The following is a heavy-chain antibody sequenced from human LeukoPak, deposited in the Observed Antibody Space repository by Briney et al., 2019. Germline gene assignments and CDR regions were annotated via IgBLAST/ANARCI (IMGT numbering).Heavy chain of an antibody. Sequence: GGSLRLSCAASGFTFSSYAMSWVRQAPGKGLEWVSAISGSGGSTYYANSVKGRFTISRDNSKNTLYLQMNSLRAEDTAVYYCAKGVGEYSYTFDIWGQGTMVTVSS. CDR2: ISGSGGST. CDR1: GFTFSSYA. V-gene: IGHV3-23*01. CDR3: AKGVGEYSYTFDI. J-gene: IGHJ3*02. D-gene: IGHD3-16*01.